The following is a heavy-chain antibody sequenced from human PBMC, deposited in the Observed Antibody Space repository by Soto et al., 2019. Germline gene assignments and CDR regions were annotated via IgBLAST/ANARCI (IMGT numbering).Heavy chain of an antibody. CDR1: GGSISSGGYY. Sequence: SETLSLTCTVSGGSISSGGYYWSWIRQHPGKGLEWIGYIYYSGSTYYNPSLKSRVTISVDTSKNQFSLKLSSVTAADTAVYYCARTTYYYYSSGYYYVSYFDYWGQGTLVTVSS. V-gene: IGHV4-31*03. J-gene: IGHJ4*02. CDR2: IYYSGST. D-gene: IGHD3-22*01. CDR3: ARTTYYYYSSGYYYVSYFDY.